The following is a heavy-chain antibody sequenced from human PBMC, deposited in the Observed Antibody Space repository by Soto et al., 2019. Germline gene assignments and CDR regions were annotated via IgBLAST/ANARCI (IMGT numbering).Heavy chain of an antibody. D-gene: IGHD2-15*01. J-gene: IGHJ1*01. CDR3: ARGLRGVVVAATPAEYFQH. CDR2: ISGSGGST. Sequence: GGSLRLSCAASGFTFSSYAMSWVRQAPGKGLEWVSAISGSGGSTYYADSVKGRFTISRDNSKNTLYLQMNSLRAEDTAVYYCARGLRGVVVAATPAEYFQHWGQGTLVTVSS. V-gene: IGHV3-23*01. CDR1: GFTFSSYA.